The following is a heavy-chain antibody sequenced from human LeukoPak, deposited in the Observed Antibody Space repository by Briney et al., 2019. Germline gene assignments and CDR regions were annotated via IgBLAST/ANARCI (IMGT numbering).Heavy chain of an antibody. CDR2: ISAYNGNT. CDR1: GYTFTSYG. J-gene: IGHJ4*02. CDR3: ARDHPGSSSGPRPLDY. D-gene: IGHD3-10*01. Sequence: ASVKVSCKTSGYTFTSYGISWVRQAPGQGLEWMGWISAYNGNTNYAQKLQGRVTMTTDTSTSTAYMELRSLRSDDTAVYYCARDHPGSSSGPRPLDYWGQGTLVTVSS. V-gene: IGHV1-18*01.